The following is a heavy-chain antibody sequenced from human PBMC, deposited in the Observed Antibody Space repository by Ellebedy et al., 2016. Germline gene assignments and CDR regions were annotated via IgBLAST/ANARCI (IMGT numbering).Heavy chain of an antibody. CDR2: TFYRSKWYN. V-gene: IGHV6-1*01. CDR3: VRGNDVLTGSGSHFDY. CDR1: GDSVSSNTAA. J-gene: IGHJ4*02. Sequence: SQTLSLTCAISGDSVSSNTAAWNWIRQSPSRGLEWLGRTFYRSKWYNEYAVSVKSRITINPDTSKNQISLQLNSVTPEDTAVYYCVRGNDVLTGSGSHFDYWGQGTLVTVSS. D-gene: IGHD3-9*01.